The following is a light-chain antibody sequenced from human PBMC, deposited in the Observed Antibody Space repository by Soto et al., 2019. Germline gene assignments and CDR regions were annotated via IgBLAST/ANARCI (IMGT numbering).Light chain of an antibody. V-gene: IGLV2-14*01. Sequence: QSVLTQPASVSGSPGQSITISCTGTSSDVGRYNYVSWYQQHPGKAPKLMIYEVSNRPSGVSDRFSGSKSGNTASLTISGLQAEDEADYYCSSYTSSTTYVFGTGTKV. CDR1: SSDVGRYNY. J-gene: IGLJ1*01. CDR3: SSYTSSTTYV. CDR2: EVS.